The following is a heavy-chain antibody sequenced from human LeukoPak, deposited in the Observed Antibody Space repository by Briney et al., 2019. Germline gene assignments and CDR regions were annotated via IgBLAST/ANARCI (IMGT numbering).Heavy chain of an antibody. J-gene: IGHJ6*04. CDR2: ISSSSSYI. D-gene: IGHD1-26*01. Sequence: GGSLRLSCAASGFTFSSYSMNWARQAPGKGLEWVSSISSSSSYIYYADSVKGRFTISRDNAKNSLYLQMNSLRAEDTAVYYCARDLNGVGAKYYYCYGMDVWAKGPRSPPPQ. CDR1: GFTFSSYS. V-gene: IGHV3-21*01. CDR3: ARDLNGVGAKYYYCYGMDV.